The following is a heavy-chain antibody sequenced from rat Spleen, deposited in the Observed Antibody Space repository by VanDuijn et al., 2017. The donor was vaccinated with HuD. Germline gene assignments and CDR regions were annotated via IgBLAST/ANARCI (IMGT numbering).Heavy chain of an antibody. CDR2: ISYDGSST. D-gene: IGHD1-7*01. CDR3: ARPNYGYPFAY. CDR1: RFTFSDYN. Sequence: EVQLVESGGGLVQPGRSLKLPCAASRFTFSDYNMDWVRQAPKKGLEWVATISYDGSSTYYRDSVKSRFTISRDNAKSTLYLQMDSLRSEDTATYYCARPNYGYPFAYWGQGTLVTVSS. V-gene: IGHV5-7*01. J-gene: IGHJ3*01.